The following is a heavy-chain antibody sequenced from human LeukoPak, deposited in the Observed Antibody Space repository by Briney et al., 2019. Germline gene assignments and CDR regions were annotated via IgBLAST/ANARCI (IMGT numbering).Heavy chain of an antibody. Sequence: GVSLRLSCAASKFSVGSNYMTWVRQAPGKGLEWVSLIYSGGSTSYADSVKGRFTISRDNAKNTLYLQMNSLRAEDTAVYYCARAPYDFWSGYYQSGAFDIWGQGTMVTVSS. CDR2: IYSGGST. CDR1: KFSVGSNY. J-gene: IGHJ3*02. V-gene: IGHV3-66*01. D-gene: IGHD3-3*01. CDR3: ARAPYDFWSGYYQSGAFDI.